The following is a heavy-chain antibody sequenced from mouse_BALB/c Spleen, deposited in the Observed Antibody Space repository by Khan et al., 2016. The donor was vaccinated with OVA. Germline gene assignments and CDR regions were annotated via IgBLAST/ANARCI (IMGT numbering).Heavy chain of an antibody. Sequence: EVQLQESGPGLVKPSQSLSLTCTVTGYSITSGYGWNWIGKFPGNKLEWRGYISYSGSTNYNPSLKSRISITRDTSKNQFFLQLNSVTTEDTATYYCARTARIKYWGQGTTLTVSS. CDR2: ISYSGST. CDR1: GYSITSGYG. V-gene: IGHV3-2*02. J-gene: IGHJ2*01. D-gene: IGHD1-2*01. CDR3: ARTARIKY.